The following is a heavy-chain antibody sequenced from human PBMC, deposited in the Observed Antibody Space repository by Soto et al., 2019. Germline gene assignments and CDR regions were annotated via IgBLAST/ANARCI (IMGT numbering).Heavy chain of an antibody. CDR1: GFTFSNHG. Sequence: QVQLVESGGGVVQPGRSLRLSCAASGFTFSNHGMHWVRQAPGKGLEWVARIYYDGSHEYYADSVKGRFAISRDSSKNTLYLQMTSLRAEDTAVYYCARGSGSGIFYQLDYWGQGTLVTVSS. J-gene: IGHJ4*02. D-gene: IGHD1-26*01. CDR3: ARGSGSGIFYQLDY. V-gene: IGHV3-33*01. CDR2: IYYDGSHE.